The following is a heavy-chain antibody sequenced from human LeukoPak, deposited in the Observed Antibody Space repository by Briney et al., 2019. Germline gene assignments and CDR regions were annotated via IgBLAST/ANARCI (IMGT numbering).Heavy chain of an antibody. CDR3: AKDEPDYYDSSGYWHYYNGMDV. CDR2: ISGSGGST. D-gene: IGHD3-22*01. V-gene: IGHV3-23*01. CDR1: GFTFSSYA. J-gene: IGHJ6*02. Sequence: GGSLRLSCAASGFTFSSYAMSWVRQAPGKGLEWVSAISGSGGSTYYADSVKGRFTISRDNSKNTLYLQMNRLRAEDTAVYYCAKDEPDYYDSSGYWHYYNGMDVWGQGTTVTVSS.